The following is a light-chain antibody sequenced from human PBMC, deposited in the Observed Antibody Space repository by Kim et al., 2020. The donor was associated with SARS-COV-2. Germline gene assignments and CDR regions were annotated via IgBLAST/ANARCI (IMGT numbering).Light chain of an antibody. CDR3: QVWDSSTV. CDR1: NIGSKN. CDR2: RDS. J-gene: IGLJ3*02. Sequence: SYELTQPLSVSVALGQTARITCGGNNIGSKNVHWYQQKPGQAPVLVIYRDSNRSSGIPERFSGSNSGNTVTLTISRAQAGAEADYYCQVWDSSTVFGGG. V-gene: IGLV3-9*01.